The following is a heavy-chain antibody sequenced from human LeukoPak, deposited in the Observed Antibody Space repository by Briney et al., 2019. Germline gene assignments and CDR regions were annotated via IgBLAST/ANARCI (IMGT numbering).Heavy chain of an antibody. D-gene: IGHD2-15*01. CDR2: ISSSGSTI. V-gene: IGHV3-48*03. J-gene: IGHJ3*02. Sequence: GGSLRLSCAASGFTFSSYEMNWVRQAPGKGLEWVSYISSSGSTIYYADSVKGRFTISRDNAKNSLYLQMNSLRAEDTAVYYCARDRGYQYCSGGSCYRGRAFDIWGQGTMVTVSS. CDR1: GFTFSSYE. CDR3: ARDRGYQYCSGGSCYRGRAFDI.